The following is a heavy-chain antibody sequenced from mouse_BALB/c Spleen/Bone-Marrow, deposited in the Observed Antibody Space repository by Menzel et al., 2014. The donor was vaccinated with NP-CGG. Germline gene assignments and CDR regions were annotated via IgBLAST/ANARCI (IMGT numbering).Heavy chain of an antibody. CDR1: GYTFTSYW. J-gene: IGHJ1*01. V-gene: IGHV1S81*02. CDR3: ARSPGYWYFDV. Sequence: VQLQQSGAELVRPGVSVKLSCKASGYTFTSYWVHWIRQRPEQGLERIGEINPSNGGTNYNEKFKSKATLTVDKSSNTAYIQLSSLTSEDSAVYYCARSPGYWYFDVWGAGTTVTVSS. CDR2: INPSNGGT.